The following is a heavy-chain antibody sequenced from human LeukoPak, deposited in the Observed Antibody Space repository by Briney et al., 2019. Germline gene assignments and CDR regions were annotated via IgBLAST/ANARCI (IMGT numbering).Heavy chain of an antibody. D-gene: IGHD6-6*01. Sequence: SVKVSCKASGGTFSSYAISWVRQAPGQGLEWMGGIIPIFGTANYAQKFQGRVTITTDESTSTAYMELSSLRSEDTAVYYCARDLEEYSSSHPHYYCMDVWGKGTTVTVSS. CDR1: GGTFSSYA. CDR2: IIPIFGTA. CDR3: ARDLEEYSSSHPHYYCMDV. V-gene: IGHV1-69*05. J-gene: IGHJ6*03.